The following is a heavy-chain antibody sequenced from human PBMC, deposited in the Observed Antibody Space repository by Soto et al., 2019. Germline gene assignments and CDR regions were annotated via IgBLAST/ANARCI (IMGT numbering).Heavy chain of an antibody. Sequence: APVRLSCKAAAYTFTSYGTNGVRQVPGQGLEWMGWVSIYNGKTNYAQKLQDRVTMTTDISTTTAYMELRSLRSDGRAVEYCACLATPGVFDFWGRGSLVTVSS. J-gene: IGHJ5*01. CDR1: AYTFTSYG. V-gene: IGHV1-18*01. CDR3: ACLATPGVFDF. CDR2: VSIYNGKT. D-gene: IGHD2-8*01.